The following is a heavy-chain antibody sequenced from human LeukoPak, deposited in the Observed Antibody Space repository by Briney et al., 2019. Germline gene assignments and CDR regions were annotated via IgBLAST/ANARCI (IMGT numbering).Heavy chain of an antibody. Sequence: ASVKVSCKASGYTFTGYYMHWVRQAPGQGLEWMGWINPNSGGTNYAQKFQGRVTMTRDTSISTAYMELSRLRSDDTAVYYCARAIVATMGEDYWGQGTLVTVSS. J-gene: IGHJ4*02. V-gene: IGHV1-2*02. D-gene: IGHD5-12*01. CDR3: ARAIVATMGEDY. CDR2: INPNSGGT. CDR1: GYTFTGYY.